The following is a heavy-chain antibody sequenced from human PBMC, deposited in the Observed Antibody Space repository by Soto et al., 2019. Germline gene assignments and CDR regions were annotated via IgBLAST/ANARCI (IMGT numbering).Heavy chain of an antibody. D-gene: IGHD4-17*01. CDR1: GGTFSSYA. J-gene: IGHJ3*02. CDR2: IIPIFGTA. Sequence: SVKVSCKASGGTFSSYAISWVRQAPGQGLEWMGGIIPIFGTANYAQKFQGRGTITADESTSTAYMELGSLRSEDTAGYYCASVVCTQNDYGGNSEVCAFDIWGQGTMVTVSS. V-gene: IGHV1-69*13. CDR3: ASVVCTQNDYGGNSEVCAFDI.